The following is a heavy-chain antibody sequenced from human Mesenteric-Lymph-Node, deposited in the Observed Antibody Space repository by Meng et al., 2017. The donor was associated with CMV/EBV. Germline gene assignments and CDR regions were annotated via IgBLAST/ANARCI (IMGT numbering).Heavy chain of an antibody. CDR3: AKLGYCSSTSCFWGFIGY. D-gene: IGHD2-2*01. CDR2: ISYDSRDE. V-gene: IGHV3-30*18. CDR1: GLRFSDYA. Sequence: GESLKISCAASGLRFSDYAFHWVRQAPAKGLEWVAVISYDSRDEYYLDSVKGRFTISRDNSKNTLYLQMNSLRSEDTALYSCAKLGYCSSTSCFWGFIGYWGQGTLVTVSS. J-gene: IGHJ4*02.